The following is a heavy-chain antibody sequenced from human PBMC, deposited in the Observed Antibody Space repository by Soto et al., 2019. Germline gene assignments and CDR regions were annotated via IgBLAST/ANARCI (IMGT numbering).Heavy chain of an antibody. D-gene: IGHD6-19*01. CDR1: GFTFSSHS. CDR3: AREPGVSSGWSVDY. J-gene: IGHJ4*02. V-gene: IGHV3-21*01. Sequence: GSLRFSCAASGFTFSSHSMNWVRQAPGKGLEWVSSITSSSSYINYADTVRGRFTISRDNAKTSLYLQMNSLRAEDTAVYYCAREPGVSSGWSVDYWGQGTLVTVSS. CDR2: ITSSSSYI.